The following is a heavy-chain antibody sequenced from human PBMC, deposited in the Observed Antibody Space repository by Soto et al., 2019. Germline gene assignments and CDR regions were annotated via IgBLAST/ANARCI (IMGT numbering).Heavy chain of an antibody. D-gene: IGHD2-2*01. Sequence: EVQLVESGGGLVQPGGSLRLSCAASGFTFSSYSMNWVRQAPGKGLEWVSYISSSSSTIYYADSVKGRFTISRDNAKNSLYLQMNSLRDEDTAVYYCARDRVMVVPAAADPFDYWGQGTLVTVSS. V-gene: IGHV3-48*02. CDR1: GFTFSSYS. CDR2: ISSSSSTI. CDR3: ARDRVMVVPAAADPFDY. J-gene: IGHJ4*02.